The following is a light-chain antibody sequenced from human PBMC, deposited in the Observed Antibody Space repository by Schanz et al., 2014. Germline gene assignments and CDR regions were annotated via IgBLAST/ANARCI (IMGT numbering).Light chain of an antibody. CDR1: QSFSSY. Sequence: ERVMTQSPATLSVSPGERATLSCRASQSFSSYLAWYQQKPGQAPRLLIYGASSRATGIPDRFSGSGSGTDFTLTISRLEPEDFAVYYCQQYLASPYTFGQGTKLEIK. CDR3: QQYLASPYT. J-gene: IGKJ2*01. CDR2: GAS. V-gene: IGKV3-20*01.